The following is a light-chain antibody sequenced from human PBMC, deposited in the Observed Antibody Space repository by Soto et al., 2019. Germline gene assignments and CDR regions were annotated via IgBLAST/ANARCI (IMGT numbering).Light chain of an antibody. V-gene: IGKV1-5*03. CDR3: QHGT. CDR1: QSISSW. Sequence: DIQMTQSPSTLSASVGDRVTITCRASQSISSWLAWYQQKPGKAPKLLIYKASSLESGVPSMFSGSGSGTEFTLTISSLQPDDFATYYCQHGTFGPGTKVDIK. J-gene: IGKJ3*01. CDR2: KAS.